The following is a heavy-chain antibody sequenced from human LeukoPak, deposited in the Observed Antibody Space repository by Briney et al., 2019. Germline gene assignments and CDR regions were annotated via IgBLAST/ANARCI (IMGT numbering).Heavy chain of an antibody. V-gene: IGHV3-30-3*01. Sequence: GGSLRLSCAASGFTFSSYAMHWVRQAPGKGLEWVAVISYDGSNKYYADSVKGRFTISGDNSKNTLYLQMNSLRAEDTAVYYCANLYGDDSDHWGQGTLVTVSS. J-gene: IGHJ4*02. CDR3: ANLYGDDSDH. CDR2: ISYDGSNK. D-gene: IGHD4-17*01. CDR1: GFTFSSYA.